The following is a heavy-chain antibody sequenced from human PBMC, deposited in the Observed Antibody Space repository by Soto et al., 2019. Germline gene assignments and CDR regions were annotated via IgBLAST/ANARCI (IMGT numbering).Heavy chain of an antibody. Sequence: QVTLKESGPVLVKPTETLSLTCTVSGFSLSNARWGVSWIRQPPGKALECLAHIFSNDEKSYSTSLKSRLTISKDTSKSQVVLTMTNMDLVDTGTYYCARLENSLYYFDYWGQGTLVTVSS. D-gene: IGHD1-1*01. CDR3: ARLENSLYYFDY. CDR1: GFSLSNARWG. CDR2: IFSNDEK. J-gene: IGHJ4*02. V-gene: IGHV2-26*01.